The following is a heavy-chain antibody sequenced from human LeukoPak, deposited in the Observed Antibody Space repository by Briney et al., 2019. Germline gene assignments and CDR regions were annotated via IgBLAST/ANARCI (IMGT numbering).Heavy chain of an antibody. J-gene: IGHJ4*02. CDR2: AYYSGHT. D-gene: IGHD6-13*01. CDR3: AWGAAAGTFDY. CDR1: GGSISDNY. Sequence: SETLSLTCTVSGGSISDNYWSWLRQPPGKGLEWIGYAYYSGHTNYNPSLKSRVTMSVDTSKNQFSLKLSSVTAADTAVYYCAWGAAAGTFDYWGQGTLVTVSS. V-gene: IGHV4-59*12.